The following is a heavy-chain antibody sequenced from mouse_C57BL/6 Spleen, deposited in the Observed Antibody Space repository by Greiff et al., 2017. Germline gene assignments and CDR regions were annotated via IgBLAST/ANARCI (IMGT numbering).Heavy chain of an antibody. V-gene: IGHV1-22*01. Sequence: EVQLQQSGPELVKPGASVKMSCKASGYTFTDYNMHWVKQSHGKSLEWIGYINPNNGGTSYNQKFKGKATLTVNKSSSTAYMELRSLTSEDSAVYYCARWDLTTGDDMDYWGQGTSVTVSS. CDR1: GYTFTDYN. D-gene: IGHD1-1*01. J-gene: IGHJ4*01. CDR3: ARWDLTTGDDMDY. CDR2: INPNNGGT.